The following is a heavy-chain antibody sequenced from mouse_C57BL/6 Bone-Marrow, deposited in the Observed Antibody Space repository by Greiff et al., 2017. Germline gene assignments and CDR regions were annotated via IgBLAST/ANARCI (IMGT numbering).Heavy chain of an antibody. CDR3: GAYSNYYFDY. CDR2: IYPRDGST. Sequence: QVQLKQSGPELVKPGASVKLSCKASGYTFTSYDINWVKQRPGQGLEWIGWIYPRDGSTKYNEKFKGKATLTVDTSSSTAYMELHSLTSEDSAVYFCGAYSNYYFDYWGQGTTLTVSS. D-gene: IGHD2-5*01. V-gene: IGHV1-85*01. CDR1: GYTFTSYD. J-gene: IGHJ2*01.